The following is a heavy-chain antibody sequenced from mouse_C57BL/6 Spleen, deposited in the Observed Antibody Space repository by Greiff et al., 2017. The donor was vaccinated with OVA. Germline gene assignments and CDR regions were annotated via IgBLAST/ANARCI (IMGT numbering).Heavy chain of an antibody. CDR2: IYPRDGST. J-gene: IGHJ2*01. CDR3: AREGVTTVVDY. CDR1: GYTFTSYD. Sequence: VKLVESGPELVKPGASVKLSCKASGYTFTSYDINWVKQRPGQGLEWIGWIYPRDGSTKYNVKITGKATLTVDTYSSTAYMELHSLTSEDSAVYFCAREGVTTVVDYWGQGTTLTVSS. V-gene: IGHV1-85*01. D-gene: IGHD1-1*01.